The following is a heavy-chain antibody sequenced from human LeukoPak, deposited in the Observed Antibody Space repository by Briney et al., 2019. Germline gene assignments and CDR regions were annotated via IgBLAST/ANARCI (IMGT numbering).Heavy chain of an antibody. Sequence: GASVKVSCKASGGTFSSYAISWVRQAPGQGLEWMGGIIPIFGTANYAQKLQGRVTITADESTSTAYMELSSLRSEDTAVYYCARETLGCGGDCLDFWGQGTRVTVSS. CDR1: GGTFSSYA. V-gene: IGHV1-69*13. D-gene: IGHD2-21*01. J-gene: IGHJ4*02. CDR3: ARETLGCGGDCLDF. CDR2: IIPIFGTA.